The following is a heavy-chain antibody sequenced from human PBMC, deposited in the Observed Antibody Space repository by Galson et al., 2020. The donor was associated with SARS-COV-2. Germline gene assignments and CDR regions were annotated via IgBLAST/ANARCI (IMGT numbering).Heavy chain of an antibody. Sequence: ETSETLSLTCTVSGGSISSGGYYWSWIRQHPGKDLEWIGYTYYSGSTYYNPSLKSRVTISVDTSKNQFSLKLSSVTAADTAVYYCARSPITIFGVVITNFDYWGQGTLVTVSS. CDR3: ARSPITIFGVVITNFDY. J-gene: IGHJ4*02. D-gene: IGHD3-3*01. CDR1: GGSISSGGYY. CDR2: TYYSGST. V-gene: IGHV4-31*03.